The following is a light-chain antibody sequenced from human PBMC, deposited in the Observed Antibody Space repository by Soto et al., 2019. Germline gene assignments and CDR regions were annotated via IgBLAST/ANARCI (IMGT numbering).Light chain of an antibody. CDR3: GSWDSSLSIFV. CDR1: SSNIVNYY. V-gene: IGLV1-51*02. J-gene: IGLJ1*01. CDR2: END. Sequence: QSVVTHPPSVSPAPGQSVTMSCSGGSSNIVNYYVSCHQQLPGTAPKLLIYENDKRPSGIPDRFSGSKSGTSATLGITGLQTGDEADYYCGSWDSSLSIFVFGTGTKVTVL.